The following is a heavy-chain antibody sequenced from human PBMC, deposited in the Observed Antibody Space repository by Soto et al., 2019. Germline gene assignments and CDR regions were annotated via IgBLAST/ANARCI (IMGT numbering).Heavy chain of an antibody. CDR1: GGSISSGGYS. Sequence: QLQLQESGSGLVKPSQTLSLTCAVSGGSISSGGYSWSWIRQPPGKGLEWIGYIYHSGSTYYNPSPPSPVPISVDRSKNQLSLKLSSLTAAYTPVYYCARAGGLGAVAAAHWGHGSLVTVS. J-gene: IGHJ4*01. D-gene: IGHD6-19*01. CDR2: IYHSGST. CDR3: ARAGGLGAVAAAH. V-gene: IGHV4-30-2*01.